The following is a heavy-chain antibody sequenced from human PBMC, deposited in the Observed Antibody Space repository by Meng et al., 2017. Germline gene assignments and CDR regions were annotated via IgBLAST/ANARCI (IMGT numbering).Heavy chain of an antibody. V-gene: IGHV3-23*01. CDR3: AKGRAYYDGSSLVEAFDI. CDR1: GFTFSSYA. J-gene: IGHJ3*02. D-gene: IGHD3-22*01. CDR2: ISCSSGSR. Sequence: GESLKISCAASGFTFSSYAMSWVRQAPGKGLEWVSAISCSSGSRYYADSVKGRCTISRDNSKNTLYLQMNSLRAEDTAVDYCAKGRAYYDGSSLVEAFDIWGQGTMVTVSS.